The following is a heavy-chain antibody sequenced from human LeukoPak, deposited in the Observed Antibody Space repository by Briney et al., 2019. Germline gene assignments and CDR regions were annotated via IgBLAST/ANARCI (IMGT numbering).Heavy chain of an antibody. Sequence: SETLPLTCTVSGGSISSYYWSWIRQPPGKGLEWIGYIHYSGSTNYNPSLESRVTISVDTSKNQFSLKLSSVTAADTAVHYCARVNGYNYNWFDPWGQGTLVTVSS. J-gene: IGHJ5*02. V-gene: IGHV4-59*12. CDR3: ARVNGYNYNWFDP. D-gene: IGHD5-24*01. CDR2: IHYSGST. CDR1: GGSISSYY.